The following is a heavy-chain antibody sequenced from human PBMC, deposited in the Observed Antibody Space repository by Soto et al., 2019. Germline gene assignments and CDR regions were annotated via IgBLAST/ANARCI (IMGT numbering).Heavy chain of an antibody. D-gene: IGHD1-1*01. CDR2: IFPLTDIP. CDR1: GGTFRNYP. Sequence: QVQLAQSGTEVKKPGSSVKVSCKASGGTFRNYPINWVRQAPGQGLEWMGSIFPLTDIPDYAQKFQARLTISADKSTSTADMELSGLTSDDTAMYFCARSTLVVLNYFESWGQGTLVTVSS. CDR3: ARSTLVVLNYFES. J-gene: IGHJ4*02. V-gene: IGHV1-69*02.